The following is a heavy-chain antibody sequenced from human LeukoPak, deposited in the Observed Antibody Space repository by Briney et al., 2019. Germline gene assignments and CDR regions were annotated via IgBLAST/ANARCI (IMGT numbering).Heavy chain of an antibody. CDR1: GGSISSSSYY. CDR3: ARHSSYYGNFDY. D-gene: IGHD3-10*01. CDR2: IYHSGSS. V-gene: IGHV4-39*01. Sequence: SETLSLTCTVSGGSISSSSYYWGWIRQPPGKGLEWIGSIYHSGSSYYNPSLKSRVTVSVDTSKNQFSLKLSSVTAADTAVYYCARHSSYYGNFDYWGQGTLVTVSS. J-gene: IGHJ4*02.